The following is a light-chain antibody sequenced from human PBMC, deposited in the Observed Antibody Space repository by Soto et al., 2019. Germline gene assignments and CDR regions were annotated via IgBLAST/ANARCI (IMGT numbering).Light chain of an antibody. Sequence: EIGMTQSPATLSVSPGERATLSCRASQSININLAWYQQKPGQAPRLLIYGASSRATGIPDRFSGSGSGTDFTLTISRLEPEDFAVYYCQQYGSSPGTFGQGTKVDIK. CDR1: QSININ. V-gene: IGKV3-20*01. CDR2: GAS. J-gene: IGKJ1*01. CDR3: QQYGSSPGT.